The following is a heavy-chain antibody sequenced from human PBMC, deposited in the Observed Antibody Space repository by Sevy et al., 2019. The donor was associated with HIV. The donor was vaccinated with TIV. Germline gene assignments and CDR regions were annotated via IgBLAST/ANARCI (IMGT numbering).Heavy chain of an antibody. V-gene: IGHV5-51*01. CDR3: SRHVDDFWSGYYKGRKYYYYGMDV. J-gene: IGHJ6*02. Sequence: GESLKISCKGSGYSFTSYWIGWVRQMPGKGLEWMGIIYPGDSDTRYSPSFQGQVTISADKSISTAYLQWSGLKASDTARYYCSRHVDDFWSGYYKGRKYYYYGMDVWGQGTTVTVSS. D-gene: IGHD3-3*01. CDR1: GYSFTSYW. CDR2: IYPGDSDT.